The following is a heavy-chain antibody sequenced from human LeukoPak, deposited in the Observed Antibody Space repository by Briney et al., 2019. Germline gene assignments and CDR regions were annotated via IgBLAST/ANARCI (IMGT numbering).Heavy chain of an antibody. CDR1: GFTFSSFA. CDR2: ISYDGSKK. V-gene: IGHV3-30*01. CDR3: ARDPTFDY. J-gene: IGHJ4*02. Sequence: QAGRSLRLSCAASGFTFSSFAMHWVRQAPGKGLEWVAVISYDGSKKYYADSVKGRSTISRDNSKNTLYLQMNSLRAEDTAVYYCARDPTFDYWGQGTLVTVSS.